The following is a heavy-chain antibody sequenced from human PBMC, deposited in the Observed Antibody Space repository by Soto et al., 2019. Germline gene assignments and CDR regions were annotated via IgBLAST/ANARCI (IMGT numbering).Heavy chain of an antibody. CDR1: GGSISSSNW. D-gene: IGHD4-17*01. CDR3: ARDAGDPEGPRWGYGMDV. CDR2: IYHSGST. J-gene: IGHJ6*02. Sequence: PSETLSLTCAVSGGSISSSNWWSWVRQPPGKGLEWIGEIYHSGSTNYNPSLKSRVTISVDKSKNQFSLKLSSVTAADTAVYYCARDAGDPEGPRWGYGMDVWGQGTTVTVSS. V-gene: IGHV4-4*02.